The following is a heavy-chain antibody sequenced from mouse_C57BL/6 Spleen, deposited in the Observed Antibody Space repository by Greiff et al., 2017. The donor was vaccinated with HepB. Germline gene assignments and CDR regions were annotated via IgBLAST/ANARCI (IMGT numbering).Heavy chain of an antibody. CDR2: IDPEDGET. CDR3: ARFLMMDY. V-gene: IGHV14-2*01. J-gene: IGHJ4*01. CDR1: GFNIKDYY. Sequence: VQLQQSGAELVKPGASVKLSCTASGFNIKDYYMHWVKQRTEQGLEWIGRIDPEDGETKYAPNFQGKATITADTSSNTAYLQLSSLTSEDTAVYYCARFLMMDYWGQGTSVTVSS.